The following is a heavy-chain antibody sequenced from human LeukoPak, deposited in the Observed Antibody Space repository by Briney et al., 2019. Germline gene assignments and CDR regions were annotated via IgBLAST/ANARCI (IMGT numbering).Heavy chain of an antibody. CDR2: LVTIFGTS. Sequence: SVKVSCKASGGTFSGHGIIWVRQAPGQGLQWMGGLVTIFGTSDYAQKFQGRVTITAAESTGTAYMEVNNLKSDDTAVYYCARARSYGGNPEAFDIWGQGTTITVSS. V-gene: IGHV1-69*01. J-gene: IGHJ3*02. D-gene: IGHD4-23*01. CDR3: ARARSYGGNPEAFDI. CDR1: GGTFSGHG.